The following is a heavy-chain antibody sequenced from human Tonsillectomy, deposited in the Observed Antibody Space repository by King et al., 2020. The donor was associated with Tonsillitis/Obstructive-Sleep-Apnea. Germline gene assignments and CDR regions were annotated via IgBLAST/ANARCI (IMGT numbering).Heavy chain of an antibody. CDR2: IDPSDSYT. D-gene: IGHD2-2*01. CDR1: GYSFTSYW. J-gene: IGHJ4*02. V-gene: IGHV5-10-1*01. Sequence: QLVQSGAEVKKPGESLRISCKGSGYSFTSYWISWVRQMPGKGLEWMGRIDPSDSYTNYSPSFQGHVTISADKSLSTAYLQWSSLMASDTAMYYCARQYCNNTSCHPADYFDYWGQGTLVTVSS. CDR3: ARQYCNNTSCHPADYFDY.